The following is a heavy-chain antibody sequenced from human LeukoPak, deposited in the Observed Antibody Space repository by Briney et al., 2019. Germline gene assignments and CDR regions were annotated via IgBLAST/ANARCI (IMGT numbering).Heavy chain of an antibody. CDR1: EFTFSSYD. CDR3: ARNGGGLDY. D-gene: IGHD3-16*01. Sequence: GGSLRLSCAASEFTFSSYDIVWVRQAPGKGLEWVSWITGSGGAVKYTDSVKGRFTISRDNAKKSVYLQMNSLRVEDTAVYYCARNGGGLDYWGQGTLVTVSS. J-gene: IGHJ4*02. CDR2: ITGSGGAV. V-gene: IGHV3-48*03.